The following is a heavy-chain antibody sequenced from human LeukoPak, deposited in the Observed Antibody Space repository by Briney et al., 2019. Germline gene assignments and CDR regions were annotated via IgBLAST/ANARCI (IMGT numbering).Heavy chain of an antibody. J-gene: IGHJ4*02. CDR3: TRGSSGRRDN. Sequence: GASVKVSCKASGYTFTSCDSNWVRQATGQGLEWMGWMNPNSGNIGYGQSFQGRITMTRDISIGTAYMELSNLTSEDTAIYYCTRGSSGRRDNWGQGTLVTVSA. CDR1: GYTFTSCD. V-gene: IGHV1-8*01. CDR2: MNPNSGNI. D-gene: IGHD6-19*01.